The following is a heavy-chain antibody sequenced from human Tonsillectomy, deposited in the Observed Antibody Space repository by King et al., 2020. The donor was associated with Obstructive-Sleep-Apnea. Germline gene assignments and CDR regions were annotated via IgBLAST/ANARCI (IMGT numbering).Heavy chain of an antibody. CDR1: GGTFSSYA. Sequence: VQLVQSGAEVKKPGSSVKVSCKASGGTFSSYAISWVRQAPGQGLEWMGGIIPILGIANYAQKFQGRVPITADKSTSTAYMELSSLRSEDTAVYYCARDTAGHYYGSGSYYYYYGMDVWGQGTTVTVSS. CDR2: IIPILGIA. CDR3: ARDTAGHYYGSGSYYYYYGMDV. D-gene: IGHD3-10*01. J-gene: IGHJ6*02. V-gene: IGHV1-69*10.